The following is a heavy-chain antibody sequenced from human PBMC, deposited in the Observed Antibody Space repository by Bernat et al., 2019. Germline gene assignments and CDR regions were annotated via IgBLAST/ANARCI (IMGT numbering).Heavy chain of an antibody. V-gene: IGHV3-21*04. CDR2: ISSSSSYI. CDR1: GFTFSSYS. Sequence: EVQLVESGGGLVKPGGSLRLSCAASGFTFSSYSMNWVRQAPGKGLEWVSSISSSSSYIYYADSVKGRFTISRDNAKNSLYLQMNSLRAEDTAVYYCARSGVVTPPYYYYYYMDVWGKGTTVTVSS. CDR3: ARSGVVTPPYYYYYYMDV. D-gene: IGHD3-3*01. J-gene: IGHJ6*03.